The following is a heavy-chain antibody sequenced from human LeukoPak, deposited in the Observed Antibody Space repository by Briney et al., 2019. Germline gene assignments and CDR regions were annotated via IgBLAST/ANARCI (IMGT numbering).Heavy chain of an antibody. V-gene: IGHV3-33*01. CDR3: ARVHYDSSGYPWDY. J-gene: IGHJ4*02. Sequence: PGGSLRLSCAASGFTFSSYGMHWVRQASGKGLEWVAVIWYDGSNKYYADSVKGRFTISRDNSKNTLYLQMNSLRAEDTAVYYCARVHYDSSGYPWDYWGQGTLVTVSS. CDR1: GFTFSSYG. CDR2: IWYDGSNK. D-gene: IGHD3-22*01.